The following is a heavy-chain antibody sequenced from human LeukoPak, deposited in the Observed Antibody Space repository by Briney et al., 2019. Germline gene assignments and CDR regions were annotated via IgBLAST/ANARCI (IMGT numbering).Heavy chain of an antibody. D-gene: IGHD4-17*01. CDR2: ISYDGSNK. Sequence: TGGSLRLSCAASGFTFSSYGIHWVRQAPGKGLEWVAVISYDGSNKYYVDSVKGRFTISRDNPKNTLNLQMNSLRAEDTAVYYCAKMRTPTAHSGDAFDIWGQGTMVTVSS. CDR1: GFTFSSYG. J-gene: IGHJ3*02. CDR3: AKMRTPTAHSGDAFDI. V-gene: IGHV3-30*18.